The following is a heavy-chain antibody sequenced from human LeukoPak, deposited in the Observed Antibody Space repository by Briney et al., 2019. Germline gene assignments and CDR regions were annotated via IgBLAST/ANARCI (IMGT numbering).Heavy chain of an antibody. CDR1: GYTFTSYD. D-gene: IGHD2-15*01. CDR2: MNPNSGNT. Sequence: ASVNVSCKASGYTFTSYDINWVRHANGPGLERMGWMNPNSGNTGYAQKFQGRVTMTRNTSISTAYMELSSLRSEDTAVYYCARSPASEYCSGGSCYSVFDYWGQGTLVTVSS. J-gene: IGHJ4*02. CDR3: ARSPASEYCSGGSCYSVFDY. V-gene: IGHV1-8*01.